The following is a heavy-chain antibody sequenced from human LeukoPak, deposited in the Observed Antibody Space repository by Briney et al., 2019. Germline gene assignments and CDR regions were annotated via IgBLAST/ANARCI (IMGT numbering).Heavy chain of an antibody. CDR1: GFPFSSYA. V-gene: IGHV3-23*01. CDR3: ATKTSIGDRYFDY. Sequence: PGGSLRLSCAASGFPFSSYATSWIPKDPGAGLEWLSAISPTTGTTFYADSVKGRFTISRDNSENTLFLQMNSLRAEDTAVYYCATKTSIGDRYFDYWGQGALVTVSS. CDR2: ISPTTGTT. D-gene: IGHD4-17*01. J-gene: IGHJ4*02.